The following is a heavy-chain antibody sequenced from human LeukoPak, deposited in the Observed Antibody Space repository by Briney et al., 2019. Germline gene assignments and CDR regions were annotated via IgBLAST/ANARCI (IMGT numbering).Heavy chain of an antibody. Sequence: SETLSLTCTVSGGSISSYYWNWIRQPPGKGLEWIGYIYYSGSTNYNPSLKSRVTISVDTSKNQFSLKLSSVTAADTAVYYCAREQRWLQSLDYWGQGNLVTASS. D-gene: IGHD5-24*01. V-gene: IGHV4-59*01. CDR1: GGSISSYY. CDR2: IYYSGST. CDR3: AREQRWLQSLDY. J-gene: IGHJ4*02.